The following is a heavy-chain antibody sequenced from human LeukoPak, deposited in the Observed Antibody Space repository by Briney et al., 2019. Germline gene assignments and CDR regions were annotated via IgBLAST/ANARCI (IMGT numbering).Heavy chain of an antibody. V-gene: IGHV1-3*01. J-gene: IGHJ4*02. CDR1: GYTFTSYA. CDR3: ARVGFGVVTPSY. D-gene: IGHD3-3*01. Sequence: PGASVKVSCKASGYTFTSYAMHWVRQAPGQRLEWMGWINAGNGNTKYSQEFQGRVTMTRDTSISTAYMELSRLRSDDTAVYYCARVGFGVVTPSYWGQGTLVTVSS. CDR2: INAGNGNT.